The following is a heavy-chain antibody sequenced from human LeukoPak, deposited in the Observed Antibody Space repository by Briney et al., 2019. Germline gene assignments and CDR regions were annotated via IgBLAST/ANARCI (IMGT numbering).Heavy chain of an antibody. J-gene: IGHJ4*02. CDR2: ISGSGDSA. CDR1: GFTFSSYA. D-gene: IGHD6-13*01. CDR3: AKTRPLDSSSWSHGDY. V-gene: IGHV3-23*01. Sequence: GGSLRLSCAASGFTFSSYAMSWVRQAPGKGLEWVSAISGSGDSAYYGDSVKGRFTISRDNSKNTLYLQMNSLRAEGTAVYYCAKTRPLDSSSWSHGDYWGQGTLVTVSS.